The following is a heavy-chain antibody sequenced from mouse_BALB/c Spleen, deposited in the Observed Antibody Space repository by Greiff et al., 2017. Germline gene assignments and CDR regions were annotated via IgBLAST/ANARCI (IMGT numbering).Heavy chain of an antibody. D-gene: IGHD2-14*01. Sequence: EVHLVESGGGLVQPGGSLRLSCATSGFTFTDYYMSWVRQPPGKALEWLGFIRNKANGYTTEYSASVKGRFTISRDNSQSILYLQMNTLRAEDSATYYCARGGAYRDDAMDYWGQGTSVTVSS. V-gene: IGHV7-3*02. CDR2: IRNKANGYTT. J-gene: IGHJ4*01. CDR3: ARGGAYRDDAMDY. CDR1: GFTFTDYY.